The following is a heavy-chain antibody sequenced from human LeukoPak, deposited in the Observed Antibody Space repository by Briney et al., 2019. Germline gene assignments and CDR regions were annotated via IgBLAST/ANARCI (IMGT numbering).Heavy chain of an antibody. D-gene: IGHD1-26*01. CDR1: VFTFSSSW. CDR3: ARPTLGATSLDY. V-gene: IGHV3-74*01. Sequence: GGSLRLSCAASVFTFSSSWMHWVRQAPGRGLVWVSRINMDWSDTAYADSVKGRFTISRDNAKTALYLQMNSLRAEDTAVYYCARPTLGATSLDYWGQGILVTVSS. CDR2: INMDWSDT. J-gene: IGHJ4*02.